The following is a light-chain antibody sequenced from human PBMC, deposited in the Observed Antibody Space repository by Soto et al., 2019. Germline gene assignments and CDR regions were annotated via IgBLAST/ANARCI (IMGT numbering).Light chain of an antibody. J-gene: IGLJ2*01. CDR1: SSNIGNNY. Sequence: QSVLTQPPSVSGAPRQKVTISCSGSSSNIGNNYVSWYHRVPGTAPKLLIYDNNERPSGIPDRFSGSKSGTSATLDITGLQTGDEGDYYCGTWDSRLRVVVFGGGTKLTVL. CDR3: GTWDSRLRVVV. V-gene: IGLV1-51*01. CDR2: DNN.